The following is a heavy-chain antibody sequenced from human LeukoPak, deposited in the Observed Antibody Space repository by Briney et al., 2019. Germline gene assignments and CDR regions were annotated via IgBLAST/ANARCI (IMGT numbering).Heavy chain of an antibody. V-gene: IGHV1-18*01. Sequence: GASVKVSCKASGYTFTSYGISWVRQAPGQGFEWMGWISAYNGNTNYAQKLQGRVTMTTDTSTSTAYMELRSLRSDDTAVYYCARDNIVVVPADKGDYWGQGTLVTVSS. CDR2: ISAYNGNT. D-gene: IGHD2-2*01. CDR1: GYTFTSYG. J-gene: IGHJ4*02. CDR3: ARDNIVVVPADKGDY.